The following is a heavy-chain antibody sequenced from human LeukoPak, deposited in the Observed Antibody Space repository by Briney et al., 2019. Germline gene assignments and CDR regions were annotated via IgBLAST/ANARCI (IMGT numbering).Heavy chain of an antibody. CDR2: ISAYNGNT. J-gene: IGHJ3*02. CDR3: ATKSIVLMVYAPRAAFDI. Sequence: ASVKVSCKASGYAFSSYAINWVRQAPGQGLEWMGWISAYNGNTNYAQKFQGRVTMTTDTSTSTAYMELRSLRSDDTAVYYCATKSIVLMVYAPRAAFDIWGQGTMVTVSS. V-gene: IGHV1-18*01. D-gene: IGHD2-8*01. CDR1: GYAFSSYA.